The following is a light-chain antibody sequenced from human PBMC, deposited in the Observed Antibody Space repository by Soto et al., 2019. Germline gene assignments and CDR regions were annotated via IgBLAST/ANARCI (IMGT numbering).Light chain of an antibody. J-gene: IGKJ2*01. Sequence: EIVMTQSPATLSVSPGERATLSCRASQSVGSHLAWYQQRPGQAPRLLIYGASYRATGIPARFSGSGSGTDFTLTISSLQSDDFATYYCQQYYDWPPNTFGQGTKVDI. CDR2: GAS. V-gene: IGKV3-15*01. CDR1: QSVGSH. CDR3: QQYYDWPPNT.